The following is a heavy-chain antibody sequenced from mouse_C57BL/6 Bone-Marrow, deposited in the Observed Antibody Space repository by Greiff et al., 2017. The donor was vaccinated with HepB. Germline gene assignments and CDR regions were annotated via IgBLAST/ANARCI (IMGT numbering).Heavy chain of an antibody. D-gene: IGHD1-1*01. CDR3: ARAVAAEYYFDY. V-gene: IGHV1-81*01. CDR1: GYTFTSYA. J-gene: IGHJ2*01. Sequence: QVQLKQSGAELARPGASVKLSCKASGYTFTSYAISWVKQRTGQGLEWIGEIYPRSGNTYYNEKFKGKATLTADKSSSTAYMELRSLTSEDSAVYFCARAVAAEYYFDYWGQGTTLTVSS. CDR2: IYPRSGNT.